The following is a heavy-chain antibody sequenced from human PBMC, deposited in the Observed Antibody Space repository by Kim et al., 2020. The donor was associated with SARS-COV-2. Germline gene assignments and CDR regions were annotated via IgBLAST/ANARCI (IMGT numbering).Heavy chain of an antibody. CDR3: AGDSDIGFGESLYNWFDP. V-gene: IGHV1-3*01. CDR1: GYTFTSYA. CDR2: INAGNGNT. J-gene: IGHJ5*02. D-gene: IGHD3-10*01. Sequence: ASVKVSCKASGYTFTSYAMHWVRQAPGQRLEWMGWINAGNGNTKYSQKFQGRVTITRDTSASTAYMELSSLRSEDTAVYYCAGDSDIGFGESLYNWFDPWGQGTLVTVSS.